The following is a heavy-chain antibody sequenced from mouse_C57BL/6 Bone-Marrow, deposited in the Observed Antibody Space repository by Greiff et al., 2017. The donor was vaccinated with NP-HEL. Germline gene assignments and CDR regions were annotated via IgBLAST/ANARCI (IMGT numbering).Heavy chain of an antibody. CDR3: ARGGRSRGYFDY. V-gene: IGHV1-72*01. CDR2: IDPSSGGT. Sequence: VQLQQPGAELVKPGASVKLSCKASGYTFTSYWMHWVKQRPGRGLEWIGRIDPSSGGTKYNEKFKGKATLTVDKPSSTAYMQLSSLTSEDSAVYYCARGGRSRGYFDYWDQGTTLTVSS. J-gene: IGHJ2*01. CDR1: GYTFTSYW.